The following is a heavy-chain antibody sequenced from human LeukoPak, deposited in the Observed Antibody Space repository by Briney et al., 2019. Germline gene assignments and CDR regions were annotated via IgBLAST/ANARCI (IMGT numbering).Heavy chain of an antibody. V-gene: IGHV4-59*01. D-gene: IGHD6-19*01. Sequence: SETLSLTCTVSGGSISSYYWSWIRQPPGKGLEWIGYIYYSGSTNYNPSLKSRVTISVDTSKNQFSLKLSSVTAADTAVYYCARVRYSSGWLDYWGQGTLVTVSS. CDR2: IYYSGST. J-gene: IGHJ4*02. CDR3: ARVRYSSGWLDY. CDR1: GGSISSYY.